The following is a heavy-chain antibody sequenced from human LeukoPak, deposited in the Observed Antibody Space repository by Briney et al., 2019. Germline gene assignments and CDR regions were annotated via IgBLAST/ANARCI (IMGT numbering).Heavy chain of an antibody. D-gene: IGHD3-10*01. V-gene: IGHV5-10-1*01. CDR1: GYSFISYW. Sequence: GESIRISCKGSGYSFISYWTSWVRQMPGKGLEWMGNIDPSDSYTNYSPSFRGHVSISADKSISTAYLQWSSLKASDTAMYYCARHPPLIRGVIRRHGMDVWGQGTTVTVSS. CDR3: ARHPPLIRGVIRRHGMDV. CDR2: IDPSDSYT. J-gene: IGHJ6*02.